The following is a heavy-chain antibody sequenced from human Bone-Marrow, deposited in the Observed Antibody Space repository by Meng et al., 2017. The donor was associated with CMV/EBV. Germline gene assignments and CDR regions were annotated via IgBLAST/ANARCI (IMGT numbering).Heavy chain of an antibody. J-gene: IGHJ6*02. CDR1: GFTFSSYW. D-gene: IGHD3-3*01. V-gene: IGHV3-7*01. CDR3: ARDRYTIFGVVNLAVALDHYYGMDV. Sequence: GESLKISCAASGFTFSSYWMSWVRQAPGKGLEWVANIKQDGSEKYYVDSVKGRFTISRGNAKNSLYLQMNSLRAEDTAVYYCARDRYTIFGVVNLAVALDHYYGMDVWGQGTTVTVSS. CDR2: IKQDGSEK.